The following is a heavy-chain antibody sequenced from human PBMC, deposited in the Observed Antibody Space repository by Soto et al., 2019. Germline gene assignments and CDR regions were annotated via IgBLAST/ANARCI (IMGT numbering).Heavy chain of an antibody. J-gene: IGHJ4*02. Sequence: QVQLVQSGAEVKKPGASVKVSCTPSGYTFTSYYIHWVRQAPGQGLEWMGTINPSGGDTTYAQKFQGRVTMTRDTSTSTVYMELSSLRPEDTAVYYCARIAAGYWGQGTLVTVSS. CDR3: ARIAAGY. D-gene: IGHD6-25*01. CDR2: INPSGGDT. CDR1: GYTFTSYY. V-gene: IGHV1-46*01.